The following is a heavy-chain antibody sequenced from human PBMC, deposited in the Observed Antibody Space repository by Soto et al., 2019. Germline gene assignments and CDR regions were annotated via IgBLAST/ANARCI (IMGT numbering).Heavy chain of an antibody. CDR1: GGTSSSYA. CDR2: IIPIFGTA. CDR3: AREGGNSPNWFDP. J-gene: IGHJ5*02. V-gene: IGHV1-69*13. Sequence: ASVKVSCKAAGGTSSSYAISWVRQAPGQGLEWMGGIIPIFGTANYAQKFQGRVTITADESTSTAYMELSSLRSEDTAVYSCAREGGNSPNWFDPWGQGTLVTVSS. D-gene: IGHD2-21*02.